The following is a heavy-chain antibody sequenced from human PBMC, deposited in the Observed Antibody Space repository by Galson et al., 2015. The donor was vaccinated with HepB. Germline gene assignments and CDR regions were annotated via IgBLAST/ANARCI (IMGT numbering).Heavy chain of an antibody. J-gene: IGHJ4*02. CDR1: GSTFSTYD. V-gene: IGHV1-8*01. Sequence: SVKVSCKASGSTFSTYDFNWVRQATGQGLEWMGWMNPDSGNTGYAQKFQGRVTMTRDTSISTAYMELSGLTSDDTAVYYCARGHWLVTWSQGTLVTVSS. CDR3: ARGHWLVT. CDR2: MNPDSGNT. D-gene: IGHD6-19*01.